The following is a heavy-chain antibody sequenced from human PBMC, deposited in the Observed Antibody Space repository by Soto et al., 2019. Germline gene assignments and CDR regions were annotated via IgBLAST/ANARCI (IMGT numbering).Heavy chain of an antibody. CDR2: ISGSGGST. CDR1: GFTFSSYA. J-gene: IGHJ4*02. Sequence: GGSLRLSCAASGFTFSSYAMSWVRQAPGKGLEWVSGISGSGGSTYYADSVKGRFTISRDNSKNTLYLQMNSLRAEDTAVYYCAKDLSLGRAAAGDYWGQGTLVTVSS. V-gene: IGHV3-23*01. D-gene: IGHD6-13*01. CDR3: AKDLSLGRAAAGDY.